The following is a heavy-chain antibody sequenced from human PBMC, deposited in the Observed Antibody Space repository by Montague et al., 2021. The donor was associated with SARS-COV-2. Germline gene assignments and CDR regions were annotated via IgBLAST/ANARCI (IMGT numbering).Heavy chain of an antibody. CDR1: GGSTASHN. CDR3: ARGWAFDP. D-gene: IGHD6-19*01. J-gene: IGHJ3*01. CDR2: VYYNGDT. V-gene: IGHV4-59*08. Sequence: SETLSLTCTVSGGSTASHNWNWIRQSPGKRPEWIGYVYYNGDTTYNTSLQSRVTISIDKSEYQFSLGLNSVTAADTAVYFCARGWAFDPWGQGRLVTVSS.